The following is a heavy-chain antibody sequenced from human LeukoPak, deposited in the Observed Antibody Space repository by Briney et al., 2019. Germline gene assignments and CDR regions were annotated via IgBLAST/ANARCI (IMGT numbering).Heavy chain of an antibody. Sequence: GGSLRLSCAASGFTFSSHGMSWVRQAPGKGLEWVSTISGSGDYTYYADSVKGRFTISRDNSKNTLYLQVNSLRAEDTAVYYCAKGPLTRFDYWGQGTLVTVSS. V-gene: IGHV3-23*01. CDR2: ISGSGDYT. CDR3: AKGPLTRFDY. D-gene: IGHD4/OR15-4a*01. CDR1: GFTFSSHG. J-gene: IGHJ4*02.